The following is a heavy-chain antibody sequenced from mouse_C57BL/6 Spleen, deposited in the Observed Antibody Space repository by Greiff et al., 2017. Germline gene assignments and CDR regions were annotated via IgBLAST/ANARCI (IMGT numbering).Heavy chain of an antibody. D-gene: IGHD3-3*01. J-gene: IGHJ2*01. CDR2: IDPNSGGT. CDR1: GYTFTSYW. CDR3: ARGRDASFDY. Sequence: QVQLQQSGAELVKPGASVKLSCKASGYTFTSYWMHWVKQRPGLGLEWIGRIDPNSGGTKYNEKFKSKATLTVDKPSSTAYMQLSSLTSEDSAVYYCARGRDASFDYWGQGTTLTVSS. V-gene: IGHV1-72*01.